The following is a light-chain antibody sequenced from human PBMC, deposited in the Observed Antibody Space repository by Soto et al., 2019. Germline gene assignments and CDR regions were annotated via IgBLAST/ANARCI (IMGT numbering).Light chain of an antibody. Sequence: DMPMTPAPSSLSASVGDRVTITCRASQSIRSYLNWYQQKPGKAPKLLIYAAYSLQSGVPSRFTGSGSGTDFTLTISGMQPEDFANYYCQQSYSTHRTFGQGTKVDIK. CDR3: QQSYSTHRT. J-gene: IGKJ1*01. V-gene: IGKV1-39*01. CDR1: QSIRSY. CDR2: AAY.